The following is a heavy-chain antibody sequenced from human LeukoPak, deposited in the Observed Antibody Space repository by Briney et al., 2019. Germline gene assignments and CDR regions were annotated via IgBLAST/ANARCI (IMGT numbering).Heavy chain of an antibody. CDR3: ARRMGRRQQLEKFLHYYYYMDV. CDR1: GYTFTSYD. V-gene: IGHV1-8*01. Sequence: ASVKVSCKASGYTFTSYDINWVRQATGQGLEWMGWMNPNSGNTGYAQKFQGRVTMTRNTSISTAYMKLSSLRSEDTAVYYCARRMGRRQQLEKFLHYYYYMDVWGKGTTVTVSS. J-gene: IGHJ6*03. D-gene: IGHD6-13*01. CDR2: MNPNSGNT.